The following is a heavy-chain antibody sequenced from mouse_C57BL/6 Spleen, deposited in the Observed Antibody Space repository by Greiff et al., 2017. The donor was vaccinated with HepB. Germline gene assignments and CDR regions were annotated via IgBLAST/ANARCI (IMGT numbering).Heavy chain of an antibody. D-gene: IGHD3-2*02. CDR1: GFTFSSYA. J-gene: IGHJ3*01. Sequence: EVQLQESGGGLVKPGGSLKLSCAASGFTFSSYAMSWVRQTPEKRLEWVATISDGGSYTYYPDNVKGRFTISRDNAKNNLYLQMSHLKSEDTAMYYCAREGESSGVFAYWGQGTLVTVSA. CDR2: ISDGGSYT. CDR3: AREGESSGVFAY. V-gene: IGHV5-4*01.